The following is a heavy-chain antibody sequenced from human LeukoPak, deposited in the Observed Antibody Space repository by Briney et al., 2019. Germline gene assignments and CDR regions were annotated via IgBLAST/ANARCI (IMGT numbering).Heavy chain of an antibody. CDR2: IYYSGST. CDR1: GGSISYYY. V-gene: IGHV4-59*01. CDR3: ARVSCSSTSCPRRDALDV. Sequence: SETLSLTCTVSGGSISYYYWSWIRQPPGKGLEWIGYIYYSGSTNYNPSLKSRVTISVDTSRNQFSLNLTSVTTADTAVYYCARVSCSSTSCPRRDALDVWGQGTMVTVPS. D-gene: IGHD2-2*01. J-gene: IGHJ3*01.